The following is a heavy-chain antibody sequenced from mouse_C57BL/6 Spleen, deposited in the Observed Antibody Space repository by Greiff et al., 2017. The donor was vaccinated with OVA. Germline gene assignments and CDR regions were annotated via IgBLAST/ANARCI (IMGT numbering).Heavy chain of an antibody. Sequence: ESGPGLVKPSQSLSLTCSVTGYSITSGYYWNWIRQFPGNKLEWMGYISYDGSNNYNPSLKNRISITRDTSKNQFFLKLNSVTTEDTATYYCARAYYGLLYFDVWGTGTTVTVSS. V-gene: IGHV3-6*01. CDR3: ARAYYGLLYFDV. J-gene: IGHJ1*03. CDR1: GYSITSGYY. D-gene: IGHD1-1*01. CDR2: ISYDGSN.